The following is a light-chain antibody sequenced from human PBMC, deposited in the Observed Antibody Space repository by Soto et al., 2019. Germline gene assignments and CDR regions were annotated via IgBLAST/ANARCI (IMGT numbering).Light chain of an antibody. CDR2: DAS. CDR1: RRISSW. J-gene: IGKJ1*01. CDR3: QQYNVYPWT. V-gene: IGKV1-5*01. Sequence: DIQMTQSPSTLSASVGDRVTISCRASRRISSWLAWYQQQPGKAPKLLVYDASTLQSGVPPRFSGNGSGTEFTLTISRLPPEDLATYFCQQYNVYPWTFGQGTRVGIK.